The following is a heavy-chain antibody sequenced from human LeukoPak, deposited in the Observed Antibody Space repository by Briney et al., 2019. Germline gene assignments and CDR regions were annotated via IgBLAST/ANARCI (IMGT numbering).Heavy chain of an antibody. V-gene: IGHV3-30*18. CDR2: ISYDGSNK. Sequence: GGSLRLSCAPSGFTFSSYGMHWVRQAPGKGLEWVAVISYDGSNKYYADSVKGRFTISRDNSKNTLYLQMNSLRAEDTAVYYCGKETGESTLYYYYGMDVWGKGTTVSVSS. CDR1: GFTFSSYG. CDR3: GKETGESTLYYYYGMDV. D-gene: IGHD3-10*01. J-gene: IGHJ6*04.